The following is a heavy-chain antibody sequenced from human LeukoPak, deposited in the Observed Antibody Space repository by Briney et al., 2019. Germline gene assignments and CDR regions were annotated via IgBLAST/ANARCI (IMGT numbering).Heavy chain of an antibody. CDR3: ARYSRGVGAASDY. J-gene: IGHJ4*02. CDR2: INHSGST. V-gene: IGHV4-34*01. D-gene: IGHD2-15*01. Sequence: SETLSLTCAVYGGSFSAYYWSWIRQPPGKGLEWIGEINHSGSTNYNPSLKSRVTISVDTSKNQFSLKLSPVIAADTAVYYCARYSRGVGAASDYWGQGTLVTVSS. CDR1: GGSFSAYY.